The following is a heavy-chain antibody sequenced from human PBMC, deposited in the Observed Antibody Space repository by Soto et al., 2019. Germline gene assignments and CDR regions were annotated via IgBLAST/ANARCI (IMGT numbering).Heavy chain of an antibody. V-gene: IGHV3-23*01. D-gene: IGHD3-3*01. CDR1: GFTFSSYA. CDR3: AKSAVPPFPGPDYDFWRTKYYYYGMDV. CDR2: ISGSGGST. J-gene: IGHJ6*02. Sequence: EVQLLESGGGLVQPGGSLRLSCAASGFTFSSYAMSWVRQAPGKGLEWVSAISGSGGSTYYADSVKCRFTISRDNSKNTLYLQMNSLRAEDTAVYYCAKSAVPPFPGPDYDFWRTKYYYYGMDVWGQGTTVTVSS.